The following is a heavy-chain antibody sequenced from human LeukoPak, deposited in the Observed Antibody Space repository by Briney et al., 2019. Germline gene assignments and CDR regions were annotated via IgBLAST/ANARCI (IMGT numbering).Heavy chain of an antibody. CDR1: NYPITSDYY. CDR2: IFHSGTA. V-gene: IGHV4-38-2*01. Sequence: PSETLSLTCEVSNYPITSDYYWVWIRQPPGQGLEWIGQIFHSGTAHYNPSLKRRVTMSVVTSMSQFSVNLKSVTAADTAVYFCGRAGLGTAYNRFYYYMDVWGKGTTVTVSS. CDR3: GRAGLGTAYNRFYYYMDV. J-gene: IGHJ6*03. D-gene: IGHD3-9*01.